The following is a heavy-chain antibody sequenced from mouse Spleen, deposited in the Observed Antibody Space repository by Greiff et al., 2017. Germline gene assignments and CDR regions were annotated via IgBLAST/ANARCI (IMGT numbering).Heavy chain of an antibody. CDR2: IDPETGGT. J-gene: IGHJ3*01. Sequence: QVQLQQSGAELVRPGASVTLSCKASGYTFTDYEMHWVKQTPVHGLEWIGAIDPETGGTAYNQKFKGKAILTADKSSSTAYMELRSLTSEDSAVYYCTRCYGSRAWFAYWGQGTLVTVSA. CDR3: TRCYGSRAWFAY. V-gene: IGHV1-15*01. D-gene: IGHD1-1*01. CDR1: GYTFTDYE.